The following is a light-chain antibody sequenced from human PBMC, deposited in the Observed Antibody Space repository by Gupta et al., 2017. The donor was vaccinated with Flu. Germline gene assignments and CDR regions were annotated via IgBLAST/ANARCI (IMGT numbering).Light chain of an antibody. CDR2: KAS. J-gene: IGKJ1*01. CDR3: QYESGYWT. Sequence: SPSTLSASERDRVTITGSASQSINIWLAWYQRNPGKAPKLLIYKASILESRFSSRFSGSGSGTDFTLTSSSHQPDDFGTYCCQYESGYWTFGPGTKVEIK. CDR1: QSINIW. V-gene: IGKV1-5*03.